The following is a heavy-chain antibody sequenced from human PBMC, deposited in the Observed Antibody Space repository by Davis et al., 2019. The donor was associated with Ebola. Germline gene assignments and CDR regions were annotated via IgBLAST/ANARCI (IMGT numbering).Heavy chain of an antibody. V-gene: IGHV3-7*01. CDR2: IKTDGSEE. J-gene: IGHJ4*02. CDR3: ARWGLRGNYDSWSGSDYYFDY. Sequence: GGSLRLSCAASGFIFSSYVMSWVRQAPGKGLEWVANIKTDGSEEHYVASVKGRFTMSRDNAKNSLYLQLDSLRDEDTAVYYCARWGLRGNYDSWSGSDYYFDYWGQGTLVIVSS. D-gene: IGHD3-3*01. CDR1: GFIFSSYV.